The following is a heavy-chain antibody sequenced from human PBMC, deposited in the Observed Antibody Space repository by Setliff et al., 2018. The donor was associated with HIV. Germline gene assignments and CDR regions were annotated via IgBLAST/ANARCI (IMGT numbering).Heavy chain of an antibody. D-gene: IGHD3-10*01. CDR3: ARAGEMATIGYANYNMGV. V-gene: IGHV1-69*13. Sequence: ASVKVSCKASGGTFSRNPISWVRQAPGQGLEWMGGITPIFGTTKYAQKFQGRVTITADESRTTAYLDLNSLRAEDTAVYYCARAGEMATIGYANYNMGVWGKGTTVTVS. J-gene: IGHJ6*03. CDR1: GGTFSRNP. CDR2: ITPIFGTT.